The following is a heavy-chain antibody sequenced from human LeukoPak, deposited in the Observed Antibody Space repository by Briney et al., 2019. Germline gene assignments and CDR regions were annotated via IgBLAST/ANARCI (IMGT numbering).Heavy chain of an antibody. CDR1: GFTVDNYG. Sequence: PGGSLRLSCAASGFTVDNYGIHWVRQAPGKGLVWVSRIKSDGKTNYADSVKGRFTISRDNAKNTVSLQMNSLRADDTGVYYCARAPSEVGGYYPEYFRHWGQGTLVTVSS. J-gene: IGHJ1*01. V-gene: IGHV3-74*01. CDR2: IKSDGKT. CDR3: ARAPSEVGGYYPEYFRH. D-gene: IGHD3-22*01.